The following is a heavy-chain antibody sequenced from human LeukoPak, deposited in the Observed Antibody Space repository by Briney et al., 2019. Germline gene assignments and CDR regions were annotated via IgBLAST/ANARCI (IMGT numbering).Heavy chain of an antibody. Sequence: KSSETLSLTCTVSGGSIDRGDYYWGWLRQPPGKGLECIASIHYTGSTYYDPSLKSRVTMSVDKSKNQFSLNLYSVTAADTAIYYCARHPIERSLGGVPDWFDPWGQGTLVTVSS. D-gene: IGHD3-3*01. CDR1: GGSIDRGDYY. J-gene: IGHJ5*02. CDR2: IHYTGST. V-gene: IGHV4-39*07. CDR3: ARHPIERSLGGVPDWFDP.